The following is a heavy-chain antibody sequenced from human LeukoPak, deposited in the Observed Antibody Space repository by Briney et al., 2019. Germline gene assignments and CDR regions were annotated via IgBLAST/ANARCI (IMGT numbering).Heavy chain of an antibody. Sequence: GGSLRLSCAASGFTFSSYAMSWVRQAPGKGLEWVSAISGSGGSTYYADSVKGRFTISRDNSKNTLYLQMNSLRAEDTAVYYCAKDINPSSYYDSSGYAGFDYWGQGTLVTVSS. CDR2: ISGSGGST. D-gene: IGHD3-22*01. CDR1: GFTFSSYA. CDR3: AKDINPSSYYDSSGYAGFDY. J-gene: IGHJ4*02. V-gene: IGHV3-23*01.